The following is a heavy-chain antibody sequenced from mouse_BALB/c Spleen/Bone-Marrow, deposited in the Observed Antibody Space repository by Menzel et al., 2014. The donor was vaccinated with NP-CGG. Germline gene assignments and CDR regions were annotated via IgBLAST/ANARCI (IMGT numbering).Heavy chain of an antibody. V-gene: IGHV14-3*02. D-gene: IGHD1-1*01. CDR3: ARYRYYGSSYAMDY. J-gene: IGHJ4*01. CDR1: GFNIKDTY. CDR2: IDPANGNT. Sequence: EVQRVEPGAELVKPGASVKLSCTASGFNIKDTYMYWVKQRPEQGLEWIGRIDPANGNTKYDPKFQGKATITADTSSNTAYLQLSSLTSEDTAVYYCARYRYYGSSYAMDYWGQGTSVTVSS.